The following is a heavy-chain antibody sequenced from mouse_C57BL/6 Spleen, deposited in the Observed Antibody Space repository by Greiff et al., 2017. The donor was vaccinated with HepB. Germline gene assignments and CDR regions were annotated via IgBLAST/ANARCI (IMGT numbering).Heavy chain of an antibody. J-gene: IGHJ2*01. V-gene: IGHV5-9*01. D-gene: IGHD2-1*01. CDR2: ISGGGGNT. Sequence: EVKLVESGGGLVKPGGSLKLSCAASGFTFSSYTMSWVRQTPEKRLEWVATISGGGGNTYYPDSVKGRFTISRDNAKNTLYLQMSSLRSEDTALYYCARHGIYYGNYGNYFDYWGQGTTLTVSS. CDR1: GFTFSSYT. CDR3: ARHGIYYGNYGNYFDY.